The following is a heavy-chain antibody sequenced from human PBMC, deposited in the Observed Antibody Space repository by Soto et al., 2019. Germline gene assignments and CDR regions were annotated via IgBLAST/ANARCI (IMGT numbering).Heavy chain of an antibody. Sequence: SVKVSCKASGGTFSSYAISWVRQAPGQGLEWMGGIIPIFGTANYAQKFQGRVTITADESTSTAYMELSSLRSEDTAVYYCARAGYYYDSSGYYVDYWGQGTLVTVSS. J-gene: IGHJ4*02. V-gene: IGHV1-69*13. CDR2: IIPIFGTA. CDR1: GGTFSSYA. CDR3: ARAGYYYDSSGYYVDY. D-gene: IGHD3-22*01.